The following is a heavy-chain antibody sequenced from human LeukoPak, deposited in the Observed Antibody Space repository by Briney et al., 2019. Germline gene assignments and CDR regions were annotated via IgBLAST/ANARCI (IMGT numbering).Heavy chain of an antibody. CDR1: GGSISSGSYY. CDR2: IYTSGST. J-gene: IGHJ3*02. CDR3: ASGSTIFGVPPSPPAFDI. V-gene: IGHV4-61*02. Sequence: NTSETLSLTCTVSGGSISSGSYYWSWIRQPAGKGLEWIGRIYTSGSTNYNPSLKSRVTISVDTSKNQFSLKLSSVTAADTAVYYCASGSTIFGVPPSPPAFDIWGQGTMLTVSS. D-gene: IGHD3-3*01.